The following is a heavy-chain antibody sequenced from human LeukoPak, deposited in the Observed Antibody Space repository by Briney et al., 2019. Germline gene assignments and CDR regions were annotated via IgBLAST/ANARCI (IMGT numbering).Heavy chain of an antibody. D-gene: IGHD2-15*01. V-gene: IGHV3-9*01. CDR3: AKSGIFQGYYFYYMDV. CDR1: GFNFDDYA. J-gene: IGHJ6*03. Sequence: GGSLRLSCAGSGFNFDDYAMHWVRQAPGKGLEWVSGISWNSDKIGYADSVKGRFTISRDNAKKSLYLQMNSPRPEDTALYYCAKSGIFQGYYFYYMDVWGKGTTVTISS. CDR2: ISWNSDKI.